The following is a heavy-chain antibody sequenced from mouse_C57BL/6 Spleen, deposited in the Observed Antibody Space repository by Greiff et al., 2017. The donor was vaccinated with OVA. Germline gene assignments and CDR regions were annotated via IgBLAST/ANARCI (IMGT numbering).Heavy chain of an antibody. CDR2: IYPGDGDT. J-gene: IGHJ1*03. Sequence: LVESGPELVKPGASVKISCKASGYAFSSSWMNWVKQRPGKGLEWIGRIYPGDGDTNYNGKFKGKATLTADKSSSTAYMQLSSLTSEDSAVYFCARAGTTVVEDWYFDVWGTGTTVTVSS. V-gene: IGHV1-82*01. CDR1: GYAFSSSW. D-gene: IGHD1-1*01. CDR3: ARAGTTVVEDWYFDV.